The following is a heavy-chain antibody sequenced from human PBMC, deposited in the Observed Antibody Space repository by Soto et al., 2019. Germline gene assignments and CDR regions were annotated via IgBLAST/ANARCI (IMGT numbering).Heavy chain of an antibody. CDR3: AIEDFYRFDY. CDR1: GFSFTSYW. V-gene: IGHV3-7*01. J-gene: IGHJ4*02. Sequence: EVQLVESGGGLVQPGGSLRVSCAASGFSFTSYWMSWVRQAPGKGLEWVANIKEDGSAKYYLDSVKGRFTISRDNAKNSLYLQMTRLRAEDTAVYYCAIEDFYRFDYWGQGNLVTVSS. CDR2: IKEDGSAK.